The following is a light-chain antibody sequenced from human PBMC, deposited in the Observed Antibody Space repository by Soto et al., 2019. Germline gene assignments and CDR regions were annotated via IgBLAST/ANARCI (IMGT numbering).Light chain of an antibody. CDR2: NAF. CDR1: QSVSSSY. V-gene: IGKV3-20*01. J-gene: IGKJ1*01. Sequence: EIVLTQSPGTLSLSAGERATLSCRASQSVSSSYLAWYQQKPGQAPRLLIYNAFNRATGIPDRFSGSGSGTDFTLTITRLEPEDFAVYYCQQYASSRTFGQGTKVDIK. CDR3: QQYASSRT.